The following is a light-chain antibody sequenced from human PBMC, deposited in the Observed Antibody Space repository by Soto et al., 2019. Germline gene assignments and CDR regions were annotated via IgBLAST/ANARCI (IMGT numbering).Light chain of an antibody. CDR1: QNIYSN. CDR3: LQYHNLWA. J-gene: IGKJ1*01. V-gene: IGKV3-15*01. CDR2: RAS. Sequence: IVMTHSPATLSVSPGEIATLSFRASQNIYSNVAWYQQRPGQAPRLLIYRASTRAPGIPARFSGSGSGTEFTLTISSLQSEDFTVYSCLQYHNLWAFGQGTKVDIK.